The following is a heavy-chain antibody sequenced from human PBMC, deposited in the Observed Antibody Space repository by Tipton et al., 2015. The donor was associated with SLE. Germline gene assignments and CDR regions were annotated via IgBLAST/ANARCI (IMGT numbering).Heavy chain of an antibody. CDR1: GGSISSSSYY. Sequence: LRLSCTVSGGSISSSSYYWSWIRQPAGKGLEWIGRIYTSGSTNYNPSLKSRVTISVDTSKNQFSLKLSSVTAADTAVYYCARSQYGSGRPGAFDIWGQGTMVTVSS. J-gene: IGHJ3*02. V-gene: IGHV4-61*02. CDR2: IYTSGST. CDR3: ARSQYGSGRPGAFDI. D-gene: IGHD3-10*01.